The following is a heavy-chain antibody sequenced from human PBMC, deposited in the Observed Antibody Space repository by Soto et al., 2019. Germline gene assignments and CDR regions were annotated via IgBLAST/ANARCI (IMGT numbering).Heavy chain of an antibody. D-gene: IGHD6-6*01. J-gene: IGHJ4*02. CDR2: MIDSGGSS. CDR3: ARDTRIAARLWKSFDY. Sequence: GGSLILSCAASLFTFSNYAINWVRQAPGRGLEWVSVMIDSGGSSYYSDSVQGRFTISRDNAKNSLYLQMNSLRAEDTPVYYCARDTRIAARLWKSFDYWGQGTVVPVCS. V-gene: IGHV3-23*01. CDR1: LFTFSNYA.